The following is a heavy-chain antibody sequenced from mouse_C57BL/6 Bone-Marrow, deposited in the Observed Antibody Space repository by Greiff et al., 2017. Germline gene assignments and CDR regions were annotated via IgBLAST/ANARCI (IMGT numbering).Heavy chain of an antibody. CDR2: IDPENGDT. CDR1: GFNIKDYY. J-gene: IGHJ2*01. V-gene: IGHV14-4*01. CDR3: TTEVKDY. Sequence: VQLQQSGAELVRPGASVKLSCTASGFNIKDYYMHWVKQRPEQGLEWIGWIDPENGDTEYASKFQGKATITADTSSNTAYLQLSSLTSEDTAVYYCTTEVKDYWGQGTTLTVSS. D-gene: IGHD2-2*01.